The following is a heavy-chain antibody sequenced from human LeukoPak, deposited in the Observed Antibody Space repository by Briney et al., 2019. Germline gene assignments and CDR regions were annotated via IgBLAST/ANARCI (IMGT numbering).Heavy chain of an antibody. J-gene: IGHJ4*02. CDR3: ARSDSENLLNFDY. CDR1: GYTFTSYD. V-gene: IGHV1-8*01. D-gene: IGHD2-15*01. Sequence: ASVKVSCKASGYTFTSYDIDWVRQATGQGLEWMGSMNPNSGNTDYAQKLQGRVTMTRNTSISTAYMELSSLRSEDTAVYYCARSDSENLLNFDYWGQGTLVTVSS. CDR2: MNPNSGNT.